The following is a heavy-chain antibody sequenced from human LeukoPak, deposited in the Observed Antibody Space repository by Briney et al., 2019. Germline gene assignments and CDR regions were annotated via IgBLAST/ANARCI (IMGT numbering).Heavy chain of an antibody. CDR3: ARVRGSSGSYEYYHYMDV. CDR1: GGSISYFY. Sequence: SEALSLTCTVSGGSISYFYWSWIRQPAGKGLEWIGRIYTSGSTNYNPSFKSRVTMSVDTSKKQFSLKLSSVTAADTAVYYCARVRGSSGSYEYYHYMDVWGKGTTVTISS. V-gene: IGHV4-4*07. J-gene: IGHJ6*03. CDR2: IYTSGST. D-gene: IGHD1-26*01.